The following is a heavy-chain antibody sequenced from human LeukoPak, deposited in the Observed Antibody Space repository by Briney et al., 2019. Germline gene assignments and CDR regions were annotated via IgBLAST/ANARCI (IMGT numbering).Heavy chain of an antibody. CDR2: IGNNGGST. V-gene: IGHV3-64*01. D-gene: IGHD1-26*01. Sequence: PGGSLRLSCAASGFTFSSYAMHCVRQAPGKGLECVASIGNNGGSTCYANSVKGRFTISRDNSKNTLYLQMGSLRAEDMAVYYCARDSSLGMDWGQGTLVTVSS. J-gene: IGHJ4*02. CDR1: GFTFSSYA. CDR3: ARDSSLGMD.